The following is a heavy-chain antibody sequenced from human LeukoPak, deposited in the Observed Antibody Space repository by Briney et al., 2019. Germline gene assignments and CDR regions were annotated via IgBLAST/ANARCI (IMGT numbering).Heavy chain of an antibody. CDR3: AKGEKYCSSTSCNYYYYMDV. V-gene: IGHV3-23*01. CDR1: GFTFSSEA. J-gene: IGHJ6*03. D-gene: IGHD2-2*01. CDR2: ISGSGART. Sequence: GGSLRLSCAASGFTFSSEAISWVRQAPGKGLEWVSAISGSGARTYYAAYVKGRFTISRDNSKTTLYLQMNSLRAEDTAVYYCAKGEKYCSSTSCNYYYYMDVWGKGTTVTVSS.